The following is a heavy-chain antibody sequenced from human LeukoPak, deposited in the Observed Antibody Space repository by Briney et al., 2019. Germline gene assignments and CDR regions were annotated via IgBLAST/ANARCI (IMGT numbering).Heavy chain of an antibody. CDR2: IYYSGST. J-gene: IGHJ6*03. CDR3: ARGTWATLYYYYMDV. CDR1: GGSISSYY. V-gene: IGHV4-59*01. Sequence: SETLSLTCTVSGGSISSYYWSWIRQPPGKGLEWIGYIYYSGSTNYNPSLKSRVTISVDTSKNQFSLKLSSVTAADTAVYYCARGTWATLYYYYMDVWGKGTTVTVSS. D-gene: IGHD5-24*01.